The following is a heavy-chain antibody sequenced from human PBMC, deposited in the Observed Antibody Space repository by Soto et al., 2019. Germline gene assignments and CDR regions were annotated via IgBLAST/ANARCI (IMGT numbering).Heavy chain of an antibody. J-gene: IGHJ6*02. CDR2: TFYRSRWYY. Sequence: QLQLQQSGPGLVKPSQTLSLTCVISGDSVSSTTTTWNWLRQSPSRGLEWLGRTFYRSRWYYDYETSVQSRVTISXATXKXHLSLQVNSVTPEDTAVYYCVRDLVTNHLGGGGMAVWGQGTTVTVSS. CDR1: GDSVSSTTTT. CDR3: VRDLVTNHLGGGGMAV. V-gene: IGHV6-1*01. D-gene: IGHD4-17*01.